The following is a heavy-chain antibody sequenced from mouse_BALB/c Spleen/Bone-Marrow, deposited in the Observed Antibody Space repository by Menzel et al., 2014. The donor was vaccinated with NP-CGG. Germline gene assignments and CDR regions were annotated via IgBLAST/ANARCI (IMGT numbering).Heavy chain of an antibody. Sequence: EVKLEESGGDLVKPGGSLKLSCAASGFTFSSYGMSWVRQTPDKRLEWVATISSGGSYTYYPDSVKGRFTISRDNAKNTLYLQMSSLKSEDTAMYYCARIHYGNYVNYWGQGTTLTVSS. J-gene: IGHJ2*01. CDR3: ARIHYGNYVNY. D-gene: IGHD2-1*01. CDR1: GFTFSSYG. CDR2: ISSGGSYT. V-gene: IGHV5-6*02.